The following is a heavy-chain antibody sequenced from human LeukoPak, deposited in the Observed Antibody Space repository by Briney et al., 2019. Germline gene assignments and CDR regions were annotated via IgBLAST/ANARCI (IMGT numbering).Heavy chain of an antibody. D-gene: IGHD5-24*01. Sequence: NPSETLSLTCTVSGGSISSYYWSWIRQPPGKGLEWIGYIYYSGSTNYNPSLKSRVTISVDTSKNQFSLKLSSVTAADTAVYYCARLFDGNYYYYGMDVWGQGTTVTVSS. J-gene: IGHJ6*02. CDR3: ARLFDGNYYYYGMDV. CDR1: GGSISSYY. V-gene: IGHV4-59*08. CDR2: IYYSGST.